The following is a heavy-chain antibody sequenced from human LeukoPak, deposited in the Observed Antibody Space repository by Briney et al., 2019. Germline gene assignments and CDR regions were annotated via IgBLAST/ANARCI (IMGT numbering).Heavy chain of an antibody. D-gene: IGHD6-19*01. CDR3: ARVLFYSSGNKSNRVDY. V-gene: IGHV1-2*02. Sequence: APVKVSCKASGYTFTGYYIHWVRQAPGQGLEWMGWINPDSGGTNYAQKFQGRVTMTRDTSIRTAYMELSRLRSDDTAVYYCARVLFYSSGNKSNRVDYWGQGTLVTVSS. CDR1: GYTFTGYY. J-gene: IGHJ4*02. CDR2: INPDSGGT.